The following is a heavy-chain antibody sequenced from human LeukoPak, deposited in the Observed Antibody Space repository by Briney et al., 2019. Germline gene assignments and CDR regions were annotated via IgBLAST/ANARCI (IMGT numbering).Heavy chain of an antibody. Sequence: PSETLSLTCTVSGASISFYYWSWIRQPPGKGLEWIRYIYYSGSTNYNPSLKSRVTMSIDTSKNHFSLNLNSVTAADTAIYYCALDSSGWSDDSFDIWGQGTMVTVSS. CDR3: ALDSSGWSDDSFDI. D-gene: IGHD6-13*01. CDR1: GASISFYY. CDR2: IYYSGST. J-gene: IGHJ3*02. V-gene: IGHV4-59*01.